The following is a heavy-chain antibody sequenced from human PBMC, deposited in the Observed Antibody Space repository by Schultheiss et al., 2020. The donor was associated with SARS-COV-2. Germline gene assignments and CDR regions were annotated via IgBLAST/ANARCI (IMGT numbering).Heavy chain of an antibody. J-gene: IGHJ4*02. CDR3: AQTRGQQLVLGHFDY. CDR2: ISYDGSNK. D-gene: IGHD6-13*01. V-gene: IGHV3-30*07. CDR1: GFTFSSYA. Sequence: GESLKISCAASGFTFSSYAMHWVRQAPGKGLEWVAVISYDGSNKYYADSVKGRFTISRDNSKNTLYLQMNSLRAEDTAVYYCAQTRGQQLVLGHFDYWGQGTLVTVSS.